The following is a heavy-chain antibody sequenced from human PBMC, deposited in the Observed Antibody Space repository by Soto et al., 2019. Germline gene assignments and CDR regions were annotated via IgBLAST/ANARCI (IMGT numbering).Heavy chain of an antibody. J-gene: IGHJ4*02. Sequence: ASVKVSCKASGVTYNTFAVSWARQAPGQGLEWMGGIIPVLGPAFYAQKFQGRVTITADKSTSTAYLELTSLRSDDTAVYYCVRAAKRYFDYWGQGTLVTVSS. CDR2: IIPVLGPA. CDR3: VRAAKRYFDY. V-gene: IGHV1-69*10. D-gene: IGHD6-25*01. CDR1: GVTYNTFA.